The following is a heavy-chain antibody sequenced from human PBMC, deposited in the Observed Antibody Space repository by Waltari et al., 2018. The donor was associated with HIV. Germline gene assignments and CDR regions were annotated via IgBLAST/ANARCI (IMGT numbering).Heavy chain of an antibody. CDR3: VRDDCFDSGSCHSVD. J-gene: IGHJ4*02. Sequence: VQLVESGGGLVQPGGSLRLSCAAPGFRFSDFSVGWVRRAPGKGPEWLVKMNKDGSQKWYTDSLRDRLTVSRDKPNNSLWLKTNSLRSEDKAVYDCVRDDCFDSGSCHSVDWGRGPLVTVSS. CDR2: MNKDGSQK. D-gene: IGHD3-10*01. CDR1: GFRFSDFS. V-gene: IGHV3-7*01.